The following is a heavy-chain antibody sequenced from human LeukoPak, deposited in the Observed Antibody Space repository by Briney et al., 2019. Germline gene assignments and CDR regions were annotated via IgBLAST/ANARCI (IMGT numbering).Heavy chain of an antibody. J-gene: IGHJ4*02. CDR2: ISGSGGIT. D-gene: IGHD3-3*01. CDR3: AKGRYDFWSGYFDY. V-gene: IGHV3-23*01. CDR1: GFTFNSHA. Sequence: GGSLRLSCAVSGFTFNSHAMSWVRQAPGKGLEWASTISGSGGITYYADSVKGRYTISRDNSKNTLYLQMNSLRAEDMALYYCAKGRYDFWSGYFDYWGQGTLVTVSS.